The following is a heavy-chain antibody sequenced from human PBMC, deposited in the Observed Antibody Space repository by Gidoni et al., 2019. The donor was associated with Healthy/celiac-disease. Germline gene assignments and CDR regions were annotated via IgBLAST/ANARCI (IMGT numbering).Heavy chain of an antibody. Sequence: QVQLVQSGAEVKKPGASVTVSCTASGYTFTSYDINWVRQATGQGLEWMGWMNPNSGNTGYAQKFQGRVTMTRNTSISTAYMELSSLRSEDTAVYYCLRTGSSWYEVYYYYGMDVWGQGTTVTVSS. CDR3: LRTGSSWYEVYYYYGMDV. D-gene: IGHD6-13*01. CDR2: MNPNSGNT. CDR1: GYTFTSYD. J-gene: IGHJ6*02. V-gene: IGHV1-8*01.